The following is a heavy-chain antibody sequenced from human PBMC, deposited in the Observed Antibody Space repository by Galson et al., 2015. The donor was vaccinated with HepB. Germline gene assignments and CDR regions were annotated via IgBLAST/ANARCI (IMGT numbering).Heavy chain of an antibody. D-gene: IGHD1-26*01. Sequence: SPRLSCAASGFSFSDYCMRWIRQAPGKGLEWVSDITSGSSYTNYADSVKGRFTIFRDNAKNSLYLQMNSLRAEDTAVYYCARGGDSGSYRRAFDFWGQGTMVTVSS. CDR1: GFSFSDYC. CDR2: ITSGSSYT. CDR3: ARGGDSGSYRRAFDF. V-gene: IGHV3-11*06. J-gene: IGHJ3*01.